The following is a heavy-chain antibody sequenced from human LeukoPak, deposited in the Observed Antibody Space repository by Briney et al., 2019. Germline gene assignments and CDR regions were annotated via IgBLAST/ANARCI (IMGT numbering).Heavy chain of an antibody. CDR3: ARRIQLWLQVGYYMDV. Sequence: ASVKVSCKASGYTFTSYDINWVRQATGQGLEWMGWMNPNSGNTGYAQKFQGRVTMTRNTSISTAYMELSSMRSEDTAVYYCARRIQLWLQVGYYMDVWGKGTTVTVSS. CDR2: MNPNSGNT. V-gene: IGHV1-8*01. CDR1: GYTFTSYD. D-gene: IGHD5-18*01. J-gene: IGHJ6*03.